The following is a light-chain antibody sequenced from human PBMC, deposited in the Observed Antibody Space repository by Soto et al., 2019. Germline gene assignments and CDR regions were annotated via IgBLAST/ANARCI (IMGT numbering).Light chain of an antibody. V-gene: IGKV1-5*01. Sequence: DIQRTQSPSTLSASVGDPVTITCRASESMDNWLAWYQQKPGKAPKLLIFAASTLVRGVPSRFSGRGSGTEFTLTISSLQADDYATFYCQQYHTDWTFGQGTKVDIK. CDR1: ESMDNW. CDR2: AAS. J-gene: IGKJ1*01. CDR3: QQYHTDWT.